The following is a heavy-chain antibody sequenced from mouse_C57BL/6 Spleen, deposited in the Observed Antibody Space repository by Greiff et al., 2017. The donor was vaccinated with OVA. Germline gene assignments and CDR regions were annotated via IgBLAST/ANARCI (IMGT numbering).Heavy chain of an antibody. J-gene: IGHJ1*03. Sequence: QVQLQQPGAELVMPGASVKLSCKASGYTFTSYWMHWVKQRPGQGLEWIGEIDPSDSYTNYNQKFKGKSTLTVDKSSSTAYMQLSSLTSEDSAVYYCARDYDSSYGYFDVWGTGTTVTVSS. V-gene: IGHV1-69*01. CDR1: GYTFTSYW. CDR3: ARDYDSSYGYFDV. CDR2: IDPSDSYT. D-gene: IGHD1-1*01.